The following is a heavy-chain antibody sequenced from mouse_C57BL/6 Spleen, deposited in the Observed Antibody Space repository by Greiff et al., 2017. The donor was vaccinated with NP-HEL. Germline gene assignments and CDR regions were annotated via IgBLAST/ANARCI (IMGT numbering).Heavy chain of an antibody. D-gene: IGHD1-1*01. CDR2: INPNNGGT. Sequence: EVQLQQSGPELVKPGASVKISCKASGYTFTDYYMNWVKQSHGKSLEWIGDINPNNGGTSYNQKFKGKATLTVDKSSSTAYMELSSLTSEDAAVYYCARKDSSYGFYDFDYWGQGTTLTVSS. CDR1: GYTFTDYY. CDR3: ARKDSSYGFYDFDY. J-gene: IGHJ2*01. V-gene: IGHV1-26*01.